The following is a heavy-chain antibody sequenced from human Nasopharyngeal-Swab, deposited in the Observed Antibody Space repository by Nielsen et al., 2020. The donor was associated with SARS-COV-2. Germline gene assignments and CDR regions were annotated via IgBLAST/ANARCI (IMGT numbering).Heavy chain of an antibody. CDR2: IYSGGST. Sequence: GESLKISCAASGFTVSSNYTSWVRQAPGKGLEWVSVIYSGGSTYYADSVKGRFTISRDNSKNTLYLQMNSLRAEDTAVYYCARDRGGYGDYVDYWGQGTLVTVSS. CDR1: GFTVSSNY. CDR3: ARDRGGYGDYVDY. J-gene: IGHJ4*02. D-gene: IGHD3-16*01. V-gene: IGHV3-66*02.